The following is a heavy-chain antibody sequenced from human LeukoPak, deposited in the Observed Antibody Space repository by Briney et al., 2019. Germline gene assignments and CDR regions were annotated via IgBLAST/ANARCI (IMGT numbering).Heavy chain of an antibody. CDR2: IYYTGST. D-gene: IGHD6-13*01. V-gene: IGHV4-31*03. J-gene: IGHJ5*02. CDR3: ARGTGGAAAADFDP. CDR1: GGSISSDGYY. Sequence: SETLSLTCTVSGGSISSDGYYWSWIRQHPGKGLEWTRAIYYTGSTYYNPSLKSRATISVDTSKNHFSLKLTSVTAADTAVYYCARGTGGAAAADFDPWGQGTLVTVSS.